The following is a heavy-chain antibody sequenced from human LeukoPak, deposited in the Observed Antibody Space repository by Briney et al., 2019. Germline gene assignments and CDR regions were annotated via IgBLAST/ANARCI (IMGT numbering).Heavy chain of an antibody. D-gene: IGHD3-16*02. CDR3: ARGKNGWGSYRYIRWFDP. Sequence: SETLSLTCAVYGGSFSGYYWSWVRQPPGKGLEWIGEINHSGSTNYNPSLKSRITISVDTSKNQFSLKLSSVTAADTAVYYCARGKNGWGSYRYIRWFDPWGQGTLVTVSS. V-gene: IGHV4-34*01. CDR2: INHSGST. CDR1: GGSFSGYY. J-gene: IGHJ5*02.